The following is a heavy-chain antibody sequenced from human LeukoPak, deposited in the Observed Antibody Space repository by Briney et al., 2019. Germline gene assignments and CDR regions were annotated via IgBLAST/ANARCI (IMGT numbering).Heavy chain of an antibody. CDR1: GFTFRNYW. V-gene: IGHV3-7*01. Sequence: GGSLRLSCAASGFTFRNYWMTWVRQAPGKGLEFVANINQDESVKNYVGSVKGRFTISRDNAENSLHLQMNSLRVEDTAIYYCARDPGSSAFDYWGQGTLVTVSS. CDR2: INQDESVK. D-gene: IGHD5/OR15-5a*01. J-gene: IGHJ4*02. CDR3: ARDPGSSAFDY.